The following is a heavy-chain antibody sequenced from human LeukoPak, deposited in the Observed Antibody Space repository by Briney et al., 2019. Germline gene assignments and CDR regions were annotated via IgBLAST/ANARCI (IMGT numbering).Heavy chain of an antibody. D-gene: IGHD2-21*01. V-gene: IGHV4-30-2*01. CDR3: ARESWAYSPFDS. CDR2: IYHSGST. J-gene: IGHJ4*02. CDR1: GGSISSGGYY. Sequence: PSETLSLTCTVSGGSISSGGYYWSWIRQPPGKGLEWIGYIYHSGSTYYNPSLKSRVTISVDRSKNQFSLKLSSVTAADTAVYYCARESWAYSPFDSWGQGTLVTVSS.